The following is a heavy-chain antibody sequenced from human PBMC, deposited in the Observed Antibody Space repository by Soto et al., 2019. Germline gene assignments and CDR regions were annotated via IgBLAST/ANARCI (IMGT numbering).Heavy chain of an antibody. CDR3: ARSRALGGGDYDAFDI. Sequence: GGSLRLSCAASGFTFSSYAMHWVRQAPGKGLEWVAVISYDGSNKYYADSVTGRFTISRDNSKNTLYLQMNSLRAEDTAVYYCARSRALGGGDYDAFDICGQGSKVKVS. V-gene: IGHV3-30-3*01. CDR2: ISYDGSNK. D-gene: IGHD1-26*01. CDR1: GFTFSSYA. J-gene: IGHJ3*02.